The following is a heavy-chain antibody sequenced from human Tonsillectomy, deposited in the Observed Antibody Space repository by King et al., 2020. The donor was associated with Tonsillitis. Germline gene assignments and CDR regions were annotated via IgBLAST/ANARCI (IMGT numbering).Heavy chain of an antibody. Sequence: VQLVESGGVVVQPGGSLRLSCAASGFSFGDYAMHWVRQAPGKGLEWVCLITWDGHSTYYAESVKGRFTISRDNNKDTLSLQLNSLKTEDTALYYCGKDIRAFYKSTWGEMGLDSWGQGTLVTVSS. D-gene: IGHD3-16*01. V-gene: IGHV3-43*01. CDR3: GKDIRAFYKSTWGEMGLDS. CDR1: GFSFGDYA. J-gene: IGHJ4*02. CDR2: ITWDGHST.